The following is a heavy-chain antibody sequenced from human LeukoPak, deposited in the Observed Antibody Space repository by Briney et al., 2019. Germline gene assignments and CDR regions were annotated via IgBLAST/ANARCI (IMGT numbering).Heavy chain of an antibody. J-gene: IGHJ5*02. V-gene: IGHV3-33*08. CDR2: IWYDASNK. D-gene: IGHD1-7*01. Sequence: QAGGSLRLSCAASGFTFSNYWMTWVRQAPGKGLEWVAVIWYDASNKYYADSVKGRFTISRDNSKNTLYLHMNSLRDDDTAVYYCVRGVGVSRFNYLDPWSQGTLVIVSS. CDR3: VRGVGVSRFNYLDP. CDR1: GFTFSNYW.